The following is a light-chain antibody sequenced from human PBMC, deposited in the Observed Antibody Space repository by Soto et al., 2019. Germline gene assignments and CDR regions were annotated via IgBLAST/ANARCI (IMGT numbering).Light chain of an antibody. CDR2: GSA. CDR1: QSVDSSY. J-gene: IGKJ1*01. V-gene: IGKV3-20*01. CDR3: QQYGRPPQT. Sequence: EIVLTQSPGSLSLSPGETATLSCRASQSVDSSYLAWYQQKPGQAPRLLIYGSASRPTGIPDRFSGRGSGTDFTLTIRRLDPEDSAVYYCQQYGRPPQTFGQGTKVEIK.